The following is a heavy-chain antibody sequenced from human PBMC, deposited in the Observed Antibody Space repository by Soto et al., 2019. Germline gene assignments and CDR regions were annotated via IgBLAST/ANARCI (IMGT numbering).Heavy chain of an antibody. V-gene: IGHV3-21*01. Sequence: PVGSLRLSCAASGFTFSSYSMNWVRQAPGEGLEWVSSISSSSSYIYYADSVKGRFTISRDNAKNSLYLQMNRLRAEDTAVYYCARDGVPAAIRFGYYYYGMDVWGQGTTVTVSS. CDR1: GFTFSSYS. CDR3: ARDGVPAAIRFGYYYYGMDV. CDR2: ISSSSSYI. D-gene: IGHD2-2*02. J-gene: IGHJ6*02.